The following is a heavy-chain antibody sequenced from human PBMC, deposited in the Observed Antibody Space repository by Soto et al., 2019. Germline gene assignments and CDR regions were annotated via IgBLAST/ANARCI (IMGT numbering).Heavy chain of an antibody. Sequence: SVNVSCKASGGTFSSYAISWVRQAPGQGLEWMGGIIPIFGTANYAQKFQGRVTITADESTSTAYMELSSLRSEDTAVYYCARGLAYCGGDCYSVFDYWGQGTPVTVSS. D-gene: IGHD2-21*02. CDR1: GGTFSSYA. CDR3: ARGLAYCGGDCYSVFDY. CDR2: IIPIFGTA. V-gene: IGHV1-69*13. J-gene: IGHJ4*02.